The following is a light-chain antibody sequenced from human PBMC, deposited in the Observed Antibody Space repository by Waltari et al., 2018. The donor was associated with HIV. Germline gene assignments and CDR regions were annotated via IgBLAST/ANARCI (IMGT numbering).Light chain of an antibody. CDR1: TSNIGSNN. J-gene: IGLJ3*02. Sequence: QSALTQAPSASGTPGQRVDISCSGATSNIGSNNVNWYQHLPVAAPKPLIYDNNQRPSGIPDRFSGSKSGSSASLAITGLQSDDEADFYCSTWDDNLNGPVFGGGTRLTVL. CDR3: STWDDNLNGPV. V-gene: IGLV1-44*01. CDR2: DNN.